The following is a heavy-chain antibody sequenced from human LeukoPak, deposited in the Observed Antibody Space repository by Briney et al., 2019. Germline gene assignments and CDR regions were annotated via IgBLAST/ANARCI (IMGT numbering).Heavy chain of an antibody. CDR1: GFTFSNYW. J-gene: IGHJ4*02. D-gene: IGHD5-18*01. CDR2: IRQDGNEK. CDR3: ARDLKYSYGFVD. Sequence: GGSLRLSCATSGFTFSNYWMSWVRQAPGKGLEWVANIRQDGNEKYYMDSVRGRFTISRGNAKSSLYLQMNSLRAEDTAVYFCARDLKYSYGFVDWGQGTLVTVSS. V-gene: IGHV3-7*01.